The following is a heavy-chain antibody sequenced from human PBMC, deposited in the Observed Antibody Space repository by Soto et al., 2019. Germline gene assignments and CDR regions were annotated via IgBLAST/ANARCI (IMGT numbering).Heavy chain of an antibody. Sequence: ASVKVSCKASGYTFTSYAMHWVRQAPGQRLERIGWINAGNGNTKYSQKFQGRVTITRDTSASTAYMELSSLRSEDTAVYYCARGVYCSGGSCYFVGMDVWGQGTTVTVSS. V-gene: IGHV1-3*01. D-gene: IGHD2-15*01. J-gene: IGHJ6*02. CDR3: ARGVYCSGGSCYFVGMDV. CDR1: GYTFTSYA. CDR2: INAGNGNT.